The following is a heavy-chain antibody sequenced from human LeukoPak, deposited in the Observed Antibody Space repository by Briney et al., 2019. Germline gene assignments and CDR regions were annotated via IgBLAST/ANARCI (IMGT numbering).Heavy chain of an antibody. D-gene: IGHD5-24*01. CDR1: GFTFSSYA. V-gene: IGHV3-23*01. Sequence: SGGSLRLSCAASGFTFSSYAMSWVRQTPGKGLEGVSGISGSGGSTYYADSVKGRFTISRDNSKNTLYLQMNSLRAEDTAVYYCAKDRGFVDGYNTYYFDYWGQGTLVTVSS. CDR2: ISGSGGST. J-gene: IGHJ4*02. CDR3: AKDRGFVDGYNTYYFDY.